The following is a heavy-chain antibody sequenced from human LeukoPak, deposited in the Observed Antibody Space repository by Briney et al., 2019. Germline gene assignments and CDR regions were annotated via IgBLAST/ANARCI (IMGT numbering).Heavy chain of an antibody. J-gene: IGHJ4*02. CDR3: ARDFIAAAGPLDY. CDR1: GYTFTSYY. CDR2: INPSGGST. D-gene: IGHD6-13*01. V-gene: IGHV1-46*01. Sequence: GASVKVSCKASGYTFTSYYMHWGRQAPGQGLGWMGIINPSGGSTSYAQKFQGRVTMTRDTSTSTVYMELSSLRSEDTAVYDCARDFIAAAGPLDYWGQGTLVTVSS.